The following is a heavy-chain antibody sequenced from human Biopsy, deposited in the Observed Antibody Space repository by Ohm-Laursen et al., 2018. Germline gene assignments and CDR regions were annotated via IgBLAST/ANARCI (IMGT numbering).Heavy chain of an antibody. CDR1: GASVRSHF. Sequence: GTLSLTCTLSGASVRSHFLTWIRQPPGKGLQWIGSIYNSGTTKSSPSLKSRVNISLHTSKNQLSPKLTSVTAADTAVYYCARLSTLFGVADFTDDWGQGTLVTVSS. D-gene: IGHD3-3*01. CDR3: ARLSTLFGVADFTDD. V-gene: IGHV4-59*08. CDR2: IYNSGTT. J-gene: IGHJ4*02.